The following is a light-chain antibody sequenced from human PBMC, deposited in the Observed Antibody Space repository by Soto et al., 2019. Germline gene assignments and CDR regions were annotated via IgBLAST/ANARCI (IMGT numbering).Light chain of an antibody. CDR3: SSYTSTTTRV. CDR2: EVS. CDR1: SSDVGGYNY. Sequence: QSVLTQPASVSGSPGQSITISCTGTSSDVGGYNYVSWYQQHPGKGPKLMIYEVSNRPSGVSNRLSGSKSGNTATLTISGLQAEDEADYYCSSYTSTTTRVFGTGTKVTVL. J-gene: IGLJ1*01. V-gene: IGLV2-14*03.